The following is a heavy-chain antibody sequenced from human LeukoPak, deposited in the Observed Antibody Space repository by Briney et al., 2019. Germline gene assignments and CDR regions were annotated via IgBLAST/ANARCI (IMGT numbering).Heavy chain of an antibody. CDR2: IHIGGDT. J-gene: IGHJ4*02. CDR3: ARDLVGATVPD. D-gene: IGHD1-26*01. V-gene: IGHV3-53*01. CDR1: GFTVSNNY. Sequence: GWALTLSRAASGFTVSNNYMTWVRQAPGKGVEWLSVIHIGGDTYSADSGNGRCTIYRDNSKNTLYLQMNSLRVEDTAVYYCARDLVGATVPDWGQGTLVTVSS.